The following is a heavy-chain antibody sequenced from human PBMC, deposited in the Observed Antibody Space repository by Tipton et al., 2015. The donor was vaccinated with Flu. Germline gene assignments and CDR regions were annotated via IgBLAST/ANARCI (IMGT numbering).Heavy chain of an antibody. Sequence: TLSLTCTVSGGSISSYYWSWIRQPPGKGLEWIGYIYYSGSTNYNPSPKSRVTISVDTSKNQFSLKLSSVTAADTAVYYCARVGEGAARLDYWGQGTLVTVSS. CDR1: GGSISSYY. J-gene: IGHJ4*02. D-gene: IGHD6-6*01. CDR2: IYYSGST. V-gene: IGHV4-59*01. CDR3: ARVGEGAARLDY.